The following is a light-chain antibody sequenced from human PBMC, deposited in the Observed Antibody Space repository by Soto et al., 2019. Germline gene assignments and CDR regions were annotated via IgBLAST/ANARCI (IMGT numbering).Light chain of an antibody. CDR3: CSYAGSSTSWV. CDR1: SSDVGSYDL. CDR2: EGT. V-gene: IGLV2-23*01. Sequence: QSVLTQPASVSGSPGQSITISCTGISSDVGSYDLVSWYQHHPGRAPKLMIYEGTKRPSTVSNRFSGSQSGNTASLTISGLQAEDEADYYCCSYAGSSTSWVFGGGTKVTVL. J-gene: IGLJ3*02.